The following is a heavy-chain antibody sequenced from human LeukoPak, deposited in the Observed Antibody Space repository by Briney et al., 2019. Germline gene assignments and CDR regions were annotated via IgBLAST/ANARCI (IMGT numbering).Heavy chain of an antibody. V-gene: IGHV3-23*01. CDR3: ARVIDGMDV. CDR2: ISGSGGST. CDR1: GFTFSSYA. Sequence: GGSLRLSCAASGFTFSSYAMSWVRQAPGKGLEWVSAISGSGGSTYYADSVKGRFTISRDNAKNSLYLQMNSLRAEDTAVYYCARVIDGMDVWGKGTTVTVSS. J-gene: IGHJ6*04. D-gene: IGHD2-15*01.